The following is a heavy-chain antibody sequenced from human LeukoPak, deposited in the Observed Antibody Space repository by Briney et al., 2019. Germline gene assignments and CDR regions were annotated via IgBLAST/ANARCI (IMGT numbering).Heavy chain of an antibody. D-gene: IGHD3-22*01. V-gene: IGHV4-34*01. CDR2: INHSGST. CDR3: ATYCDSSGYYSDY. CDR1: GGSFSGYY. Sequence: SETLSLTCAVYGGSFSGYYWSWIRQPPGKGLEWIGEINHSGSTNYNPSLKSRVTISVDTSKNQFSLKLSSVTAADTAVYYCATYCDSSGYYSDYWGQGTLVTVSS. J-gene: IGHJ4*02.